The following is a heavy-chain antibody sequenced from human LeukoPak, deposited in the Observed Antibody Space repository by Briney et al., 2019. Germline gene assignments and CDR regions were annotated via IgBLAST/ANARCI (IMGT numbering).Heavy chain of an antibody. J-gene: IGHJ6*02. V-gene: IGHV4-59*08. CDR2: IYYSGST. Sequence: SETLSLTCAVYGGSFSSYYWSWIRQPPGKGLEWIGYIYYSGSTNYNPSLKSRVTISVDTSKNQFSLKLSSVTAADTAVYYCARHYGVPFYYYYGMDVWGQGTTVTVSS. CDR1: GGSFSSYY. CDR3: ARHYGVPFYYYYGMDV. D-gene: IGHD4-17*01.